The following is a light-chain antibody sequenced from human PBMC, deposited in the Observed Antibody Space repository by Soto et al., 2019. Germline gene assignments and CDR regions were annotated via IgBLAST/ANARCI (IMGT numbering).Light chain of an antibody. CDR2: GAS. V-gene: IGKV1-33*01. CDR1: QDIRKY. CDR3: QQYDDLPLT. Sequence: DIQLTQSPSSLSASVGDRVTITCQASQDIRKYLNWYQQKPGKAPRLLIYGASNLETVVPSRFSGSESGTDFTFTISSLQPEDIATYYCQQYDDLPLTFGGGTKVEI. J-gene: IGKJ4*01.